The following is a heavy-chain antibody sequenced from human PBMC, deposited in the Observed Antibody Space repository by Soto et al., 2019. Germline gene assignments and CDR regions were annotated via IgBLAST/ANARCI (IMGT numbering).Heavy chain of an antibody. CDR3: ARGGPRVRGVIGYDYDYMDV. CDR1: GGSFSGDY. Sequence: PSETLSLTCAVYGGSFSGDYWSWIRQPPGKGLEWIGEINHSGSTNYNPSLKSRVTISVDTSKNQFSLKMSSVTAADTAVYYCARGGPRVRGVIGYDYDYMDVWGQGTTVTVSS. J-gene: IGHJ6*03. CDR2: INHSGST. V-gene: IGHV4-34*01. D-gene: IGHD3-10*01.